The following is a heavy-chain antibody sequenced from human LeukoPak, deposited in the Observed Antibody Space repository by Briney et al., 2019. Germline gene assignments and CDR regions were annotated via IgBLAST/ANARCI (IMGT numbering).Heavy chain of an antibody. D-gene: IGHD3-22*01. CDR3: AKGSMLIVPYGMDV. Sequence: GGSLRLSCAASGFTFDDYAMHWVRQGPGKGLEWVSGISWNSGAIRYADSVQGRFTISRDNAKNSLFLEMNSPRVDDTALYYCAKGSMLIVPYGMDVWGQGTTVTVSS. CDR2: ISWNSGAI. CDR1: GFTFDDYA. V-gene: IGHV3-9*01. J-gene: IGHJ6*02.